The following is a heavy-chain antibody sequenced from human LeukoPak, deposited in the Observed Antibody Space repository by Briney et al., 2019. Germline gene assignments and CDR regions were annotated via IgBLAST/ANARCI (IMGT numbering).Heavy chain of an antibody. CDR1: GFTFSSYS. J-gene: IGHJ4*02. CDR3: ARVTTGDGPFDY. CDR2: ISSSSSYI. D-gene: IGHD3-22*01. Sequence: GGSLRLSCAASGFTFSSYSMNWVRQAPGKGLEWVSSISSSSSYIYYADSVKGRFTISRDNAKNSLYLQMNSLRAEDTAVYYCARVTTGDGPFDYWGQGTLVTVSS. V-gene: IGHV3-21*01.